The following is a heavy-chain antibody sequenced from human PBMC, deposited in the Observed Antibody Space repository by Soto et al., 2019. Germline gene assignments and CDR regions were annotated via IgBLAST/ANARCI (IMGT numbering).Heavy chain of an antibody. CDR1: GFTFSNHA. V-gene: IGHV3-30-3*01. CDR3: ARDPHPTANLIFDF. J-gene: IGHJ4*02. CDR2: ISYDGSDK. Sequence: QMQLVESGGGEVQPGRSLRLSCTASGFTFSNHAMHWLRLAPGKGLEWVALISYDGSDKYYADSVKGRFTISKDHSKNTLYLQMNSLRPEDTAVYYCARDPHPTANLIFDFWGQGTLVTVSS. D-gene: IGHD4-17*01.